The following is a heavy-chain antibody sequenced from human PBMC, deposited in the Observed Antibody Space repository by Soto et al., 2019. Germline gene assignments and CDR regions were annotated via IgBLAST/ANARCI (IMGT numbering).Heavy chain of an antibody. J-gene: IGHJ6*02. Sequence: ASVKVSCKASGYTFTSYDINWVRQATGQGLEWMGWMNPNSGNTGYAQKFQGRVTMTRNTSISTAYMELSSLRSEDTAVYYCATRPIFGVVIIESHYYGMDVWGQGTTVTVSS. D-gene: IGHD3-3*01. CDR3: ATRPIFGVVIIESHYYGMDV. CDR2: MNPNSGNT. CDR1: GYTFTSYD. V-gene: IGHV1-8*01.